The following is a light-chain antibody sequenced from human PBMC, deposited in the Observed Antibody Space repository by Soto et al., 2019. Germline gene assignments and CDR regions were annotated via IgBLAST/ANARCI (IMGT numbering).Light chain of an antibody. J-gene: IGKJ1*01. V-gene: IGKV3-20*01. CDR2: GAS. CDR1: QSLSSAF. CDR3: QQYGSSPPWT. Sequence: DIVLTQSPGTLSLSPGQRATLSCRASQSLSSAFLAWYQQKPGQSPRLLIYGASSRATGIPDRFSGRGSGTDFTLTISRLEPEDYAVYYCQQYGSSPPWTFGQGTKVDIK.